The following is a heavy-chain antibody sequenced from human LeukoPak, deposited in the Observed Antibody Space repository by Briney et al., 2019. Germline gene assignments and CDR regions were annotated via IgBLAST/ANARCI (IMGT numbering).Heavy chain of an antibody. J-gene: IGHJ5*02. CDR1: GFTFSSYS. V-gene: IGHV3-48*01. D-gene: IGHD1-1*01. CDR2: ISSSQRAI. Sequence: PGGSLRLSCAASGFTFSSYSMNWVRQAPGKGLEWVSLISSSQRAINYADSAKGRFTISRDNAKNSLYLQVDSLRVEDTALYYCAGGQLSLDNWFDPWGQGTLVTVSS. CDR3: AGGQLSLDNWFDP.